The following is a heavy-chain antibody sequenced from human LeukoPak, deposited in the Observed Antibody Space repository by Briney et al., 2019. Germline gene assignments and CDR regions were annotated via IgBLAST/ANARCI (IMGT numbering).Heavy chain of an antibody. CDR3: EKQLHDYGDPGAFDI. V-gene: IGHV4-39*01. CDR2: IYYAGTT. D-gene: IGHD4-17*01. J-gene: IGHJ3*02. CDR1: GGSINTGTSY. Sequence: PSETLSLTCTVSGGSINTGTSYWGWIRQPPGKGLEWVGRIYYAGTTYHGPSLKSRVTMSVDTSNNQFSLRLSSVTAADTAMYYCEKQLHDYGDPGAFDIWGQGTMVTVSS.